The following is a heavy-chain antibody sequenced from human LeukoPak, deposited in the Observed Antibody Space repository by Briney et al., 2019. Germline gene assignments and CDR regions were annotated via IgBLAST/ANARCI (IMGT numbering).Heavy chain of an antibody. CDR2: IYSDGNT. D-gene: IGHD3-10*01. Sequence: PGGSLRLSCAASGFTVSNSYLSWVRQAPGKGLEWVSLIYSDGNTYDADSVKGRFTISRDNSKSTLYLQMNSLRADDTAVYYCARASASGSYYLDYWRQGTLVTVSS. CDR3: ARASASGSYYLDY. J-gene: IGHJ4*02. CDR1: GFTVSNSY. V-gene: IGHV3-53*01.